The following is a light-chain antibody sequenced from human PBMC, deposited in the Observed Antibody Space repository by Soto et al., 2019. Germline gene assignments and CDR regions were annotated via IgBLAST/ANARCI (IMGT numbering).Light chain of an antibody. J-gene: IGKJ2*01. Sequence: ESVLTQSPGTLSLSPGERATLSCRASQTVSSRYLTWYQQKPGQAPRLLIYGASIRATGIPDRFSGSRSGADFTLTISRLEPEDFAVYYCQQFGDSPPAFTFGQGTKLEI. CDR3: QQFGDSPPAFT. V-gene: IGKV3-20*01. CDR1: QTVSSRY. CDR2: GAS.